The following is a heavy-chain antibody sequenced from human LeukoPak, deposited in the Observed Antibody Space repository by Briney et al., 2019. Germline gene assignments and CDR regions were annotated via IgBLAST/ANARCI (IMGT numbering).Heavy chain of an antibody. CDR3: ASRRAQGWNDAFDI. Sequence: ASVKVSCKASGYIFTSYDINWVRQTTGQGLEWMGWMNPNSGNTGYAQKFQGRVTTTRNTSISTAYMEVSSPRSEDTAVYYCASRRAQGWNDAFDIWGQGTMVTVSS. J-gene: IGHJ3*02. D-gene: IGHD1-1*01. CDR1: GYIFTSYD. V-gene: IGHV1-8*03. CDR2: MNPNSGNT.